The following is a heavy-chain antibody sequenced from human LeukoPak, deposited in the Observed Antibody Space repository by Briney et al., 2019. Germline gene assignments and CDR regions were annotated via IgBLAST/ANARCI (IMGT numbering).Heavy chain of an antibody. CDR1: GFTFSSYV. J-gene: IGHJ4*02. V-gene: IGHV3-30-3*01. CDR3: ARDGGSGWYDY. CDR2: ISYDGSNK. Sequence: QPGGSLRLSCAASGFTFSSYVVHWVRQAPGKGLEWVAVISYDGSNKYYADSVRGRFTISRDNSIHTLYLQMSSLRSEDTALYYCARDGGSGWYDYWGQGTLVTVSS. D-gene: IGHD6-19*01.